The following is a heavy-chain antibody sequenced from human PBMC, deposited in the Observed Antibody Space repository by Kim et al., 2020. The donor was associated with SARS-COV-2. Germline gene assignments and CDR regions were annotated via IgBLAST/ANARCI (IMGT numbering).Heavy chain of an antibody. V-gene: IGHV6-1*01. CDR3: ARDSYNWNDGGYFDY. D-gene: IGHD1-20*01. Sequence: VSVKSRITTNPDTSKNQFSLQLNSVTPEDTAVYYCARDSYNWNDGGYFDYWGQGTLVTVSS. J-gene: IGHJ4*02.